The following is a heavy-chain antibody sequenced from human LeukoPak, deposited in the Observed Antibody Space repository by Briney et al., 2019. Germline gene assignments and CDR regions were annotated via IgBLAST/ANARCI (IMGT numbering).Heavy chain of an antibody. D-gene: IGHD5-18*01. V-gene: IGHV1-2*02. CDR2: INPNSGGT. CDR1: GYTFTGYY. Sequence: RASVTVSCKASGYTFTGYYMHWVRQAPGQGLEWMGWINPNSGGTNYAQKFQGRVTMTRDTSISTAYMELSRLRSDDTAVYYCARDMEWIQLWLFAYWGQGTLVTVSS. CDR3: ARDMEWIQLWLFAY. J-gene: IGHJ4*02.